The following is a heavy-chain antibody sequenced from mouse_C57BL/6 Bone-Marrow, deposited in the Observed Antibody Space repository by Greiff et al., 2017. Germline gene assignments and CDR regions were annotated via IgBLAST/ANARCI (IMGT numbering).Heavy chain of an antibody. J-gene: IGHJ4*01. CDR1: GFNIKNTY. V-gene: IGHV14-3*01. Sequence: VQLQQSVAELVRPGASVKLSCTASGFNIKNTYMHWVKQRPEQGLEWIGMIHPANGNPNYAPKFQGKATLNADTSSNTAYLQLSSLTSEDTAIYYCARDSLFINTFYAMDDWGQGTSVTVSS. CDR2: IHPANGNP. D-gene: IGHD1-1*01. CDR3: ARDSLFINTFYAMDD.